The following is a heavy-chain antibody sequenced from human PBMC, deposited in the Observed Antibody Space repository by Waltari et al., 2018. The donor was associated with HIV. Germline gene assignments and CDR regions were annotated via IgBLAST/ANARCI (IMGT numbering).Heavy chain of an antibody. CDR1: GFSPSTSGVG. J-gene: IGHJ4*02. Sequence: QITLKESGPTLVKPTQTLTLTCTFSGFSPSTSGVGVGWIRQPPGKALEWLVLIYWDDDKRYSPSLKSRLTITKDTSKNQVVLTMTNMDLVDTATYYCAHASRIPGTLVHYFDYWGQGTLVSVSP. CDR3: AHASRIPGTLVHYFDY. CDR2: IYWDDDK. D-gene: IGHD3-10*01. V-gene: IGHV2-5*02.